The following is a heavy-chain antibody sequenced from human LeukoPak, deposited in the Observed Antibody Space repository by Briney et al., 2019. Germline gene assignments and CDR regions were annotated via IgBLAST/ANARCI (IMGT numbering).Heavy chain of an antibody. V-gene: IGHV4-39*01. CDR1: GGSISSSSYY. CDR3: ARRPSGSSGYYYYYYGMDV. Sequence: PSETLSLTCTVSGGSISSSSYYRGWIRQPPGKGLEWIGSIYYSGSTYYNPSLKSRVTISVDTSKNQFSLKLSSVTAADTAVYYCARRPSGSSGYYYYYYGMDVWGQGTTVTVSS. D-gene: IGHD3-22*01. CDR2: IYYSGST. J-gene: IGHJ6*02.